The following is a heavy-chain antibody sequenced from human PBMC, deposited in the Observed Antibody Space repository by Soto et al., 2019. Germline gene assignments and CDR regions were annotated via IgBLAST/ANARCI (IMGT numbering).Heavy chain of an antibody. CDR2: IKSKNSGGTR. V-gene: IGHV3-15*07. CDR1: NFSFDIAW. Sequence: GGSLRLSCVASNFSFDIAWMNWVRRAPGEGLEWVGRIKSKNSGGTREYAAPVKSRFTISRDDSKNMLYLQMNSLKTEDTAVYYCSTGNYGSLGIWGQGTLVSVAS. J-gene: IGHJ4*02. CDR3: STGNYGSLGI. D-gene: IGHD3-10*01.